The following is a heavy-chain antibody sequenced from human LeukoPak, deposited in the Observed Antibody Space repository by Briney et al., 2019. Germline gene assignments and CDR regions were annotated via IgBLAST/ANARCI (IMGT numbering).Heavy chain of an antibody. CDR2: IIPIFGTA. Sequence: GASVKVSCKASGGTFTSYAISWVRQAPGQGLEWRGGIIPIFGTANYAQKFQGRVTITADESTSTAYMELSSLRSEDTAVYYCATDLLRYYYDSSGHWIFDYWSQGTLVTVSS. V-gene: IGHV1-69*13. J-gene: IGHJ4*02. D-gene: IGHD3-22*01. CDR1: GGTFTSYA. CDR3: ATDLLRYYYDSSGHWIFDY.